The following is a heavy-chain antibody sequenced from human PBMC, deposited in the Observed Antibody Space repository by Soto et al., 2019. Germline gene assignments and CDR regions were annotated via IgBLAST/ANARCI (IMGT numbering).Heavy chain of an antibody. CDR2: INAGNGNT. Sequence: ASVKVSCKASGYTFTSYAMYWVRQAPGQRLEWMGWINAGNGNTKYSQKFQGRVTITRDTSASTAYMELSSLRSEDTAVYYCATMVTRDAFDIWGPGTMVTVSS. CDR1: GYTFTSYA. J-gene: IGHJ3*02. V-gene: IGHV1-3*01. D-gene: IGHD5-18*01. CDR3: ATMVTRDAFDI.